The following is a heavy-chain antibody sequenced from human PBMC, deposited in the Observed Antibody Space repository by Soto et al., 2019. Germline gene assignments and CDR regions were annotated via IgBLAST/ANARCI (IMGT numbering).Heavy chain of an antibody. V-gene: IGHV4-59*08. CDR2: IYYSGST. D-gene: IGHD2-2*01. Sequence: SETLSLTCTVSGGSISSYYWSWIRQPPGKGLEWIGYIYYSGSTNYNPSLKSRVTISVDTSKNQFSLKLSSVTAADTAVYYCARQGGFCSSTSCYGNYYYYMDVWGKGTTVTVSS. CDR3: ARQGGFCSSTSCYGNYYYYMDV. J-gene: IGHJ6*03. CDR1: GGSISSYY.